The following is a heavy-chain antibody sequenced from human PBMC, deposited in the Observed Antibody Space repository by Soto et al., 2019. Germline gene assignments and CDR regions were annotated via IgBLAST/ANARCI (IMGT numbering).Heavy chain of an antibody. CDR3: ARRIGSSGHMDX. J-gene: IGHJ6*02. CDR1: VYSFTSYW. V-gene: IGHV5-51*01. Sequence: GKSLKVSCKVSVYSFTSYWIGWVRQMPGKGLEWMGIIYPGDSDTRYSPSFQGQVTISADKSISTAYLQLSSLKASDTAMYYCARRIGSSGHMDXGGQGTRVTVS. CDR2: IYPGDSDT. D-gene: IGHD3-22*01.